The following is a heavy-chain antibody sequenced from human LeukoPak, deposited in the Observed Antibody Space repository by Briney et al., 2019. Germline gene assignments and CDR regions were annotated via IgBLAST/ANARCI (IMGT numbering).Heavy chain of an antibody. CDR1: GFTFSSYE. CDR2: ISSGVSTT. V-gene: IGHV3-48*03. D-gene: IGHD6-13*01. CDR3: ARVQQPSGIQGYYYGMDV. Sequence: GGSLRLFRAAAGFTFSSYEMKWVRQAPGRGREWVSYISSGVSTTYSADSVKGRFTISRDNAKNSLYLQMNSLRAEDPAVYYCARVQQPSGIQGYYYGMDVWGQGTTVTVSS. J-gene: IGHJ6*02.